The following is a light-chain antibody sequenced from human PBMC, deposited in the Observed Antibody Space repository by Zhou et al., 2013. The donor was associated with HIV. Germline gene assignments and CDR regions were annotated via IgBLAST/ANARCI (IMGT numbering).Light chain of an antibody. CDR2: AAS. J-gene: IGKJ3*01. CDR1: QGISSY. Sequence: IQMTQSPSSLSASTGDRVTITCRASQGISSYLAWYQQKPGKAPKLLIYAASTLQSGVPSRFSGSGSGTDFTLTISCLQSEDFATYYCQQYYSYPSFTFGPGTKVDIK. V-gene: IGKV1-8*01. CDR3: QQYYSYPSFT.